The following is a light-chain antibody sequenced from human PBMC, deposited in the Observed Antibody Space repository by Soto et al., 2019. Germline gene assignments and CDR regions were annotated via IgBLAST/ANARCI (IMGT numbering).Light chain of an antibody. J-gene: IGKJ1*01. CDR3: QQYNNWPPWT. Sequence: EIVMTQSPDTLSVSPGERATLSCWASQSVSSNLAWYQQKPGQAPRLLIYGASTRATGIPARFGGSGSGTEFTLTISSLQSEDFAVYYCQQYNNWPPWTFGQGTKVEIK. V-gene: IGKV3-15*01. CDR2: GAS. CDR1: QSVSSN.